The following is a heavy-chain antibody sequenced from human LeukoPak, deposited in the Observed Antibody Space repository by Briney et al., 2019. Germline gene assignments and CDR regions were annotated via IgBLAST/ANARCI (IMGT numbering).Heavy chain of an antibody. CDR3: AKDLRGAAAGRFFDY. CDR2: INSNSDTV. Sequence: GGSLRLSCAASGFTFRTYGMNWVRQAPGKGLEWISYINSNSDTVHYSNSVEGRFTISRDNAKNSLYLQMNSLRAEDTAVYYCAKDLRGAAAGRFFDYWGQGTLVTVSS. V-gene: IGHV3-48*04. D-gene: IGHD6-13*01. CDR1: GFTFRTYG. J-gene: IGHJ4*02.